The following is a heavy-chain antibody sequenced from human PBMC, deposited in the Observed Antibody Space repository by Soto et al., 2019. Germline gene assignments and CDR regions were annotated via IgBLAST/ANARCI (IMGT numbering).Heavy chain of an antibody. CDR3: ARAGPDYGDYYYCGMDV. Sequence: GGSLRLSCAASGFTFSSYGMHWVRQAPGKGLEWVAVIWYDGSNKYYADSVKGRFTISRDNSKNTLYLQMNSLRAEDTAVYYCARAGPDYGDYYYCGMDVWGQGTTVTVSS. D-gene: IGHD4-17*01. V-gene: IGHV3-33*01. CDR2: IWYDGSNK. J-gene: IGHJ6*02. CDR1: GFTFSSYG.